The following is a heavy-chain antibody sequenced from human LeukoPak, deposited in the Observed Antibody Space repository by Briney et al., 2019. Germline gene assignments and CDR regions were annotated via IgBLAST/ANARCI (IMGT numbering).Heavy chain of an antibody. CDR3: ARDFAVAAAGFDP. V-gene: IGHV1-2*02. D-gene: IGHD6-13*01. Sequence: GSVKVSCKASGYTFTGYYMHWVRQAPGQGLEWMGWINPNSGGTNYAQKFQGRVTMTRDTSISTAYMELSRLRSDDTAVYYCARDFAVAAAGFDPWGQGTLVTVSS. CDR2: INPNSGGT. J-gene: IGHJ5*02. CDR1: GYTFTGYY.